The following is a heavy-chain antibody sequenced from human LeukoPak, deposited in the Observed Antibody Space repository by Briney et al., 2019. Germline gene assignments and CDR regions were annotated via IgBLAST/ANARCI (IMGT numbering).Heavy chain of an antibody. V-gene: IGHV3-30-3*01. J-gene: IGHJ4*02. CDR1: GFTFSSYA. D-gene: IGHD3-10*01. CDR3: ATRPPGDHPYFDF. CDR2: ISYDGSNK. Sequence: AGGSLRLSCAASGFTFSSYAMHWVRQAPGKGLEWVAVISYDGSNKYYADSVKGRFTISRDNSKNTLYLQMNSLRAEDTAVYFCATRPPGDHPYFDFWGQGSLVTVSS.